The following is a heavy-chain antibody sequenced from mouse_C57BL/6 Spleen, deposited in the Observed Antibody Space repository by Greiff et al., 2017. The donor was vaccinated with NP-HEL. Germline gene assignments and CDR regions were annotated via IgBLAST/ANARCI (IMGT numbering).Heavy chain of an antibody. CDR3: ARKGNSWYFDV. CDR2: INPSTGGT. D-gene: IGHD2-1*01. V-gene: IGHV1-42*01. J-gene: IGHJ1*03. Sequence: VQLQQSGPELVKPGASVKISCKASGYSFTGYYMNWVKQSPEKSLEWIGEINPSTGGTTYNQKFKAKATLTVDKSSSTAYMQLKSLTSEDSAVYYCARKGNSWYFDVWGTGTTVTVSS. CDR1: GYSFTGYY.